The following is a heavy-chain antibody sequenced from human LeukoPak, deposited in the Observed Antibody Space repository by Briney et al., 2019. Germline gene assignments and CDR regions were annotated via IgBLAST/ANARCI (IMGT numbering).Heavy chain of an antibody. Sequence: AGGSLRLSCAASGFTFSSYSMNWVRQAPGKGLEWVSSISSSSSYIYYADSVKGRFTISRDNAKNSLYLQMNSLRAEDTAVYYCGRVGYWKWIQLMYYFDYWGQGTLVTVSS. CDR3: GRVGYWKWIQLMYYFDY. V-gene: IGHV3-21*01. CDR1: GFTFSSYS. D-gene: IGHD5-18*01. CDR2: ISSSSSYI. J-gene: IGHJ4*02.